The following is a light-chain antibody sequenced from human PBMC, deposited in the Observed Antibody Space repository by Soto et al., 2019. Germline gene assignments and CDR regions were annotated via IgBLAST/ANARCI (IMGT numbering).Light chain of an antibody. V-gene: IGKV3-15*01. CDR2: GAS. CDR1: QSVRSD. J-gene: IGKJ2*01. Sequence: EIVMTQSPATLSVSPGERATLSCRASQSVRSDLAWYQQKPGQTHRLLIYGASTRATGIPVRFSGSGSGTEFTLTINSLQSEDFATYYCQQYNNWPSYTFGQGTKLEIK. CDR3: QQYNNWPSYT.